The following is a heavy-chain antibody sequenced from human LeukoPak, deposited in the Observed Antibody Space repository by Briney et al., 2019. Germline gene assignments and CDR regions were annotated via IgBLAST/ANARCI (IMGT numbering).Heavy chain of an antibody. D-gene: IGHD6-19*01. V-gene: IGHV4-31*03. Sequence: PSETLSLTCTVSGGSISSGGYYWSWIRQHPGKGLEWIGYIYYSGSTYYNPSLKSRVTISVDTSKNQFSLKLSSVTAADTAVYYCARRSSGSYYYGMDVWGQGTTVTVSS. J-gene: IGHJ6*02. CDR1: GGSISSGGYY. CDR3: ARRSSGSYYYGMDV. CDR2: IYYSGST.